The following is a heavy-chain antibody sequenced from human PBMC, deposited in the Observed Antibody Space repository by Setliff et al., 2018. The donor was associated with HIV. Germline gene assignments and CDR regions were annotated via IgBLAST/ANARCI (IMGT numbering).Heavy chain of an antibody. Sequence: SVKVSCKASGGTFSSYPISWARQAPGQGLEWMGGIIPIFGTTHYAQKFQGRVTVTADESTSTAYMQLSSLRSDDTAVYYCARGRNYDSSGYGDYYYYMDVWGKGTTVTVS. D-gene: IGHD3-22*01. J-gene: IGHJ6*03. CDR3: ARGRNYDSSGYGDYYYYMDV. CDR2: IIPIFGTT. V-gene: IGHV1-69*13. CDR1: GGTFSSYP.